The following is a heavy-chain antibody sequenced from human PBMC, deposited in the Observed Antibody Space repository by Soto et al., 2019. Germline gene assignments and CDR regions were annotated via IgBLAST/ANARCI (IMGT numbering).Heavy chain of an antibody. CDR3: THAAVGSGSFDY. D-gene: IGHD3-10*01. V-gene: IGHV1-69*02. CDR2: IIPILGIA. CDR1: GGTFIRYT. J-gene: IGHJ4*02. Sequence: SVPVACQASGGTFIRYTISWGRQAPGQGLEWMGRIIPILGIANYAQKFQGRVTITADKSTSTAYMELSSLRSEDTAVYYCTHAAVGSGSFDYWGQGTLVTVSS.